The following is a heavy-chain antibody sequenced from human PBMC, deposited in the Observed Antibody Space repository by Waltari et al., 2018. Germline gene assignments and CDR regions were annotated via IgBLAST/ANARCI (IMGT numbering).Heavy chain of an antibody. V-gene: IGHV3-48*01. J-gene: IGHJ4*02. Sequence: EVQLVQSGGELVQPGGSLRLSCAASGFTFTTYSRAWVRQAPGKGLEWFSYITSRSSTIYYADSVRGRFTTSRDNAKNSLYLQMNSLRVEDTAVYYCARVGGAALTEGFDYWGQGTLVTVAS. CDR2: ITSRSSTI. D-gene: IGHD7-27*01. CDR3: ARVGGAALTEGFDY. CDR1: GFTFTTYS.